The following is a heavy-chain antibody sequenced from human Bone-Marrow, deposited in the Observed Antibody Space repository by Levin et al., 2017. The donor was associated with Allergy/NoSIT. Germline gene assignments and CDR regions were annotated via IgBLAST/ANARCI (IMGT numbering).Heavy chain of an antibody. CDR1: GFNFGSYG. J-gene: IGHJ4*02. CDR3: AKDRGYISASDY. CDR2: ISYDGRIQ. D-gene: IGHD3-10*01. V-gene: IGHV3-30*18. Sequence: SCAASGFNFGSYGMHWVRQAPGKGLEWVAFISYDGRIQYYADSVKGRLTGSRDNSKNTLYLQMHSLRAEDTAVYYCAKDRGYISASDYWGQGTLVTVSS.